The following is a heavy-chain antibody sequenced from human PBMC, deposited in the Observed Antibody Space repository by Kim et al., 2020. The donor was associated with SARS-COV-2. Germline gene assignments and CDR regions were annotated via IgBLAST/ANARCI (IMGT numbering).Heavy chain of an antibody. J-gene: IGHJ4*02. D-gene: IGHD6-13*01. CDR3: ATSGGIAAAADLFDY. Sequence: PTLKGRVTISVDTSKNQLTLRLSSVAAADTAVYYCATSGGIAAAADLFDYWGQGTLVTVSS. V-gene: IGHV4-34*01.